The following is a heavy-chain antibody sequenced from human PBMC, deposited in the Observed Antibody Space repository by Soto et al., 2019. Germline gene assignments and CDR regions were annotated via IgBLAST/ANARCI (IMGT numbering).Heavy chain of an antibody. CDR1: GGSISSYY. CDR3: ARFRSVEMATISWFEP. V-gene: IGHV4-59*01. J-gene: IGHJ5*02. D-gene: IGHD5-12*01. CDR2: IYYSGST. Sequence: SETLSLTCTVSGGSISSYYWSWIRQPPGKGLEWIGYIYYSGSTNYNPSLKSRVTISVDTSKNQFSLKLSSVTAADTAVYYCARFRSVEMATISWFEPWGQGTLVTVS.